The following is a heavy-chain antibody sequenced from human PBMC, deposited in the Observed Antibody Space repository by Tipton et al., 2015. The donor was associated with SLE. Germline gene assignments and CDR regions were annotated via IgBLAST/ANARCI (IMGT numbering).Heavy chain of an antibody. CDR1: GDSISSSDYY. D-gene: IGHD2-15*01. CDR2: IYHTGST. Sequence: LRLSCTVSGDSISSSDYYWNWIRQPAGKGLEWIGYIYHTGSTHYNPSLKSRLTISVDTSKHHFSLKVNSVTAADTATYYCVGVVVPSEDNYGMEVWGQGTTVIVSS. J-gene: IGHJ6*02. V-gene: IGHV4-61*09. CDR3: VGVVVPSEDNYGMEV.